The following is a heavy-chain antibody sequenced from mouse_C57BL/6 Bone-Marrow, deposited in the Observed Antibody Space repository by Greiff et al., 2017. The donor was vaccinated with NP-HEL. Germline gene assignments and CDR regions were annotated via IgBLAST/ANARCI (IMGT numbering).Heavy chain of an antibody. Sequence: EVQLVESGGGLVKPGGSLKLSCAASGFTFSSYAMSWVRQTPEKRLEWVATISDGGSYTYYPDNVKGRFTISRDNAKNNLYLQMSHLKSEDTAMYYCARDSSGYRRTWFAYWGQGTLVTVSA. D-gene: IGHD3-2*02. J-gene: IGHJ3*01. CDR3: ARDSSGYRRTWFAY. V-gene: IGHV5-4*01. CDR1: GFTFSSYA. CDR2: ISDGGSYT.